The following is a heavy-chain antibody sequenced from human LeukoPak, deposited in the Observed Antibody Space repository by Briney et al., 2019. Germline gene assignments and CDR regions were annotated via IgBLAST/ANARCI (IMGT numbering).Heavy chain of an antibody. CDR3: ARDGVFITMVRGVIARAFDI. J-gene: IGHJ3*02. Sequence: SETLSLTCTVSGGSISSYYWGWVRQPPGKGREWLGSIYYSGSTYYNPSLKSRVTISVDTSKNQFSLKLSSETAADTAVYYCARDGVFITMVRGVIARAFDIWGQGTMVTVSS. CDR1: GGSISSYY. CDR2: IYYSGST. V-gene: IGHV4-39*07. D-gene: IGHD3-10*01.